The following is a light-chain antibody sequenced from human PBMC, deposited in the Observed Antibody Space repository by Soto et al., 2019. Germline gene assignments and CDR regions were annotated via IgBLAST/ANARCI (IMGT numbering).Light chain of an antibody. V-gene: IGKV3-20*01. CDR3: QRYGHSSGHS. J-gene: IGKJ2*01. CDR2: GAS. CDR1: QTVTSTY. Sequence: EIVLTQSPGTLSLSPGQRATLSCRASQTVTSTYLAWYQQKPGQAPRLLIYGASTRATGIPARFSGSGSGTDFTLTSTRLEPEDFAMYYGQRYGHSSGHSLGQGTNLDIQ.